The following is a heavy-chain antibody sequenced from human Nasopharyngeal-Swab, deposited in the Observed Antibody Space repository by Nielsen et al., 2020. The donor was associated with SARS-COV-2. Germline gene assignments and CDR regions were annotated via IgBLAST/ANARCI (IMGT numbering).Heavy chain of an antibody. CDR3: VRDLRGVRGVITPLD. D-gene: IGHD3-10*01. CDR2: INPNSGGT. J-gene: IGHJ4*02. Sequence: ASVKVSCKASGYTFTGYYMHWVRQAPGQGLEWMGRINPNSGGTNYAQKFQGRVTMTRDTSISTAYMELSRLRSDDTAVYYCVRDLRGVRGVITPLDWGQGTLVTVSS. CDR1: GYTFTGYY. V-gene: IGHV1-2*06.